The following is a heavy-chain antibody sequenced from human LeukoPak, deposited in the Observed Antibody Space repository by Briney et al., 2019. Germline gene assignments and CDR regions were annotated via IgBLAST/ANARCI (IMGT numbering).Heavy chain of an antibody. V-gene: IGHV3-48*01. CDR1: GFTFSSYS. CDR2: ITSSSSTI. J-gene: IGHJ6*03. CDR3: ARDLNSNHGMDLYYYMDV. Sequence: GGSLRLSCAASGFTFSSYSMNWVRQAPGKGLEWVSYITSSSSTIYFADSVKGRFTISRDNAKNMLYLQMNSLRAEDTAVYYCARDLNSNHGMDLYYYMDVWGKGTTVTVSS. D-gene: IGHD4-11*01.